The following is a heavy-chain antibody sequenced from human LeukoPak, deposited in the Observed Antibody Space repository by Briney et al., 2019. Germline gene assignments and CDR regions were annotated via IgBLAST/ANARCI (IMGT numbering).Heavy chain of an antibody. CDR2: INSDGSST. V-gene: IGHV3-74*01. CDR1: GFTFSSYW. Sequence: GRSLRLSCAASGFTFSSYWMHWVRQARGKGLVGVSRINSDGSSTSYADAVKGRFTISRDNAKNTLYLQMDSLRAEDMAMYYCARGTGSYYSLGYWGQGTLVTVSS. D-gene: IGHD1-26*01. J-gene: IGHJ4*02. CDR3: ARGTGSYYSLGY.